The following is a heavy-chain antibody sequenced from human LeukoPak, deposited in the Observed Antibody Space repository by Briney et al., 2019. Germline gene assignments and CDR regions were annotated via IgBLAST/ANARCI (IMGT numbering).Heavy chain of an antibody. CDR2: VYYSGAT. CDR3: ARHRRESAAARYFDY. CDR1: GGSISSYY. V-gene: IGHV4-59*08. J-gene: IGHJ4*02. Sequence: SETLSLTCTVSGGSISSYYWSWIRQPPGKGLEWIGYVYYSGATNYNPSLKSRLTISVDTSKNQFSLELTSVTAADTAVYYCARHRRESAAARYFDYWGQGTLVTVSS. D-gene: IGHD6-13*01.